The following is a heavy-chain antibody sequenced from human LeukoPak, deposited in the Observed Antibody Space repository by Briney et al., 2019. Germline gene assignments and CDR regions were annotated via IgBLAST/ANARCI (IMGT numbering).Heavy chain of an antibody. V-gene: IGHV3-7*03. CDR3: ARNQYLAFDIFDI. D-gene: IGHD4-11*01. CDR1: GFTFSTYW. J-gene: IGHJ3*02. Sequence: PGGSLRLSCAAPGFTFSTYWMSWVRQAPGKGLEWVANVKKDGTEKYYVDSVKGRFTVSRDNGKNSLYLQMNSLRAEDTAVYFCARNQYLAFDIFDIWGLGTMVTVSS. CDR2: VKKDGTEK.